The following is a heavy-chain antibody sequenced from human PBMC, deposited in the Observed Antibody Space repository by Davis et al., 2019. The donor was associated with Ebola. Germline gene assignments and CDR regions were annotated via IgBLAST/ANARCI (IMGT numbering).Heavy chain of an antibody. D-gene: IGHD6-13*01. CDR1: GGSISSHY. CDR3: ARVIPYSSSWYNYYYYGMDV. V-gene: IGHV4-59*11. J-gene: IGHJ6*02. CDR2: IYYSGST. Sequence: PGGSLRLSCTVSGGSISSHYWSWIRQPPGKGLEWIGYIYYSGSTNYNPSLKSRVTISVDTSKNQFSLKLSSVTAADTAVYYCARVIPYSSSWYNYYYYGMDVWGQGTTVTVSS.